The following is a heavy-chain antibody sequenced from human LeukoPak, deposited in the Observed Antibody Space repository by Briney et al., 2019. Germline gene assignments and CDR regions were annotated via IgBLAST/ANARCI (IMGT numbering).Heavy chain of an antibody. CDR1: GGSFSGYY. CDR2: INHSGST. CDR3: ARDAAMYASGWYRYFDY. D-gene: IGHD6-19*01. J-gene: IGHJ4*02. V-gene: IGHV4-34*01. Sequence: SETLSLTCAVYGGSFSGYYWSWIRQPPGKGLEWIGEINHSGSTNYNPSLKSRVTISVDTSKNQFSLKLSSVSAADTATYYCARDAAMYASGWYRYFDYWGQGTLVTVPS.